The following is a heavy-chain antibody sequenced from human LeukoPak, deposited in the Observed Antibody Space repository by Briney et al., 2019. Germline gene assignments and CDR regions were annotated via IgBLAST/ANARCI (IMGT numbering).Heavy chain of an antibody. J-gene: IGHJ2*01. CDR1: GGSISSSSYY. D-gene: IGHD1-1*01. Sequence: SETLSLTCTVSGGSISSSSYYWGWIRQPPGKGLEWIGSIYYSGSTYYNPSLKSRVTISVDTSKNQFSLKLSSVTAADTAVYYCARGGKKLERRRTYWYFDLWGRGTLVTVSS. V-gene: IGHV4-39*07. CDR2: IYYSGST. CDR3: ARGGKKLERRRTYWYFDL.